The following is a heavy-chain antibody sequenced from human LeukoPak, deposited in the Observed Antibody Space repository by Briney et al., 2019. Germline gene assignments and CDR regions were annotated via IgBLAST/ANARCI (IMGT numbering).Heavy chain of an antibody. V-gene: IGHV1-69*04. Sequence: GATVKLSCKASGGTFSSYAISWVRQAPGQGLEWMGRIIPILGIANYAQKFQGRVTITADKSTSTAYMELSSLRSEDTAVYYWARVSEMATILYYYGMDVWGQGTTVTVSS. CDR3: ARVSEMATILYYYGMDV. CDR2: IIPILGIA. J-gene: IGHJ6*02. CDR1: GGTFSSYA. D-gene: IGHD5-24*01.